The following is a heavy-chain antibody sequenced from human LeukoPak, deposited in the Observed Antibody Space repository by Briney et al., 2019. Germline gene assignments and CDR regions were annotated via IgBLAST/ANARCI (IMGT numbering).Heavy chain of an antibody. D-gene: IGHD6-19*01. Sequence: PSETLSLTCAVYGGSFSGYYWSSIRQPPGKGLQWIGEINHSGSTNYNPSLKSRVTISVDTSKNQFSLKLSSVTAADTAVYYCARGLGSGWYFDYWGQGTLVTVSS. CDR1: GGSFSGYY. CDR3: ARGLGSGWYFDY. CDR2: INHSGST. J-gene: IGHJ4*02. V-gene: IGHV4-34*01.